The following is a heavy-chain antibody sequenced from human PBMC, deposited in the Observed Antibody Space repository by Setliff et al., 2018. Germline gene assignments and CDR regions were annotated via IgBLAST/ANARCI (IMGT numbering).Heavy chain of an antibody. V-gene: IGHV4-39*07. D-gene: IGHD1-26*01. CDR1: GFSINSGTHF. CDR3: ASRNSDGGPEYFQH. Sequence: SETLSLTCTVSGFSINSGTHFWGWIRQPPGKGLEWIGRIHYSGNTYYNASLKSRVTMSVDASKNQISLKLMSVTAADTAVYYCASRNSDGGPEYFQHWGQGALVTVSS. CDR2: IHYSGNT. J-gene: IGHJ1*01.